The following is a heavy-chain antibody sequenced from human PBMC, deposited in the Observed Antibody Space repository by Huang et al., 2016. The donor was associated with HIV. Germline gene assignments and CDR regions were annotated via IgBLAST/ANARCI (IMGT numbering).Heavy chain of an antibody. D-gene: IGHD3-22*01. J-gene: IGHJ4*02. CDR1: GYKFNNHW. CDR3: ARHKGNYDRSGYPIDF. V-gene: IGHV5-51*01. CDR2: IQPDDLDT. Sequence: EVQLVQSGAEVKKPGESLKISCKASGYKFNNHWIGWVRQMPGKGLEWMLSIQPDDLDTRYSPSFKGQVTISADKSNSTAYIQWSSLKALDTAMYYCARHKGNYDRSGYPIDFWGQGTLVTVSS.